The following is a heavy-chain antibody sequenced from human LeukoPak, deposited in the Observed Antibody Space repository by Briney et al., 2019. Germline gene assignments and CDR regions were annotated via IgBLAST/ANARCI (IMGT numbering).Heavy chain of an antibody. CDR3: ARTTSFTASGYDY. CDR2: MNANNGDS. CDR1: RYTLTNYH. V-gene: IGHV1-8*03. D-gene: IGHD6-25*01. J-gene: IGHJ4*02. Sequence: ASVKVSCMSSRYTLTNYHINSVRPATRQRREWMGWMNANNGDSGYAQKFQGRVTITRDTSISTSYMELRSLRSDDTAVYFCARTTSFTASGYDYWGQGTLVTVSS.